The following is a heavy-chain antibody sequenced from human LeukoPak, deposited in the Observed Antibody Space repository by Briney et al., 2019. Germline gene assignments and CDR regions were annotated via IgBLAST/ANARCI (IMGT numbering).Heavy chain of an antibody. Sequence: PSETLSLTCAVYGGSFSGYYWSWIRQPPGKGLEWIGEINHSGSTNYNPSLKSRVTISVDTSKNQLSLKLSSVTAADTAVYYCARDANLYCSGGSCYSAYYYGMDVWGQGTTVTVSS. D-gene: IGHD2-15*01. CDR1: GGSFSGYY. J-gene: IGHJ6*02. CDR2: INHSGST. V-gene: IGHV4-34*01. CDR3: ARDANLYCSGGSCYSAYYYGMDV.